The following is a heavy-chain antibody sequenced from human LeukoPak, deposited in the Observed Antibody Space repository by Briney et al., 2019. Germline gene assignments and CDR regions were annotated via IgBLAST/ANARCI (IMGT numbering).Heavy chain of an antibody. CDR2: ISGSGGST. D-gene: IGHD3-3*01. Sequence: GGSLRLSCAASGFTFSSYAMSWVRQAPGKGLEWVSAISGSGGSTYYADSVKGRFTISRDNAKNTVYLQMDSLRAEDSAVYYCARVRSGTWNGYEYWGQGTLVTVSS. V-gene: IGHV3-23*01. J-gene: IGHJ4*02. CDR1: GFTFSSYA. CDR3: ARVRSGTWNGYEY.